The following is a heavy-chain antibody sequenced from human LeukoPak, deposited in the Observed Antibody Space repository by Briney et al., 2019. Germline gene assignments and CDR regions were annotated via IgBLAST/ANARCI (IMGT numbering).Heavy chain of an antibody. D-gene: IGHD2-2*01. V-gene: IGHV3-30*02. CDR2: IRYDGSNK. Sequence: GGSLRLSCAASGFTFSSYGMHWVRQAPGKGLEWVAFIRYDGSNKYYADSVKGRFTISRDNSKNTLYLQMNSLRAEDTAVYYCAKDTRYCSSTSCYGEDYWGQGTLVTVSS. J-gene: IGHJ4*02. CDR3: AKDTRYCSSTSCYGEDY. CDR1: GFTFSSYG.